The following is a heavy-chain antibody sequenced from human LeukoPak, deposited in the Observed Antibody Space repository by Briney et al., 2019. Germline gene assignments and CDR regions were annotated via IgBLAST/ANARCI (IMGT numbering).Heavy chain of an antibody. CDR1: GYTFTTYG. Sequence: ASVPVSCEASGYTFTTYGIGWVRQAPGQGLEWMGWISGYNGNTNYAQKFQGRVTMTTDTSTSTAYMELRSLRSDDTAVYYCARTSHESVLYWSDPWGQRTLVNVSS. V-gene: IGHV1-18*01. CDR2: ISGYNGNT. D-gene: IGHD3-16*01. J-gene: IGHJ5*02. CDR3: ARTSHESVLYWSDP.